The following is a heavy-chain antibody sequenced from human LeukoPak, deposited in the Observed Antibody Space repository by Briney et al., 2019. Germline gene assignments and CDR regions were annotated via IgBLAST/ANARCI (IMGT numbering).Heavy chain of an antibody. Sequence: PSETLSLTCAVYGGSFSGYYWSWIRQPPGKGLEWIGSIYYSGSTYYNPSLKSRVTISVDTSKNQFSLKLSSVTAADTAVYYCARQTTYYDYVWGSYRYTANFDYWGQGTLVTVSS. CDR1: GGSFSGYY. V-gene: IGHV4-34*01. CDR3: ARQTTYYDYVWGSYRYTANFDY. D-gene: IGHD3-16*02. J-gene: IGHJ4*02. CDR2: IYYSGST.